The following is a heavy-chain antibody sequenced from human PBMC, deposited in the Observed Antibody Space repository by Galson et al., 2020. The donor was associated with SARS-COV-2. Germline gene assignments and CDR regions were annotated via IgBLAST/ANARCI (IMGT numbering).Heavy chain of an antibody. Sequence: SETLSLTCAVYGGSFSGYYWSWVRQPPGKGLEWIGEINHSGSANYNPSLKGRLTTSLDTSKNQFSLKLSSVTAADTAVYYCARFTTPTVALDYWGQGTLVTVSS. D-gene: IGHD4-17*01. J-gene: IGHJ4*02. V-gene: IGHV4-34*01. CDR3: ARFTTPTVALDY. CDR2: INHSGSA. CDR1: GGSFSGYY.